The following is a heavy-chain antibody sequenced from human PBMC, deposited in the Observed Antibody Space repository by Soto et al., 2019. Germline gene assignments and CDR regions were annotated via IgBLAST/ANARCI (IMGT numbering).Heavy chain of an antibody. CDR1: GFTVCSNY. CDR2: ISSSSSYI. J-gene: IGHJ4*02. D-gene: IGHD3-22*01. Sequence: GGSMRLSSAASGFTVCSNYMSWVRKDPGKGLEWVSSISSSSSYIYYTDSVKGRFTISRDNAKNSLYLQMNSLRAEDTAVYYCAREYYYDSSGYCFDYWGQGTLVTVSS. CDR3: AREYYYDSSGYCFDY. V-gene: IGHV3-21*01.